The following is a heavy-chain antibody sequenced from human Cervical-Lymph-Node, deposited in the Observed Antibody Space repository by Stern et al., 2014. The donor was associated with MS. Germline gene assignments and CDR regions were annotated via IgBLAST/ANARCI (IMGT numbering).Heavy chain of an antibody. J-gene: IGHJ4*02. Sequence: QVQLQESGPGLVKPSETLSLTCTVSGGSISSSSYYWGWIRQPPGKGLEWIGSIYYSGSTYYNPSLKSRVTISVDTSKNQLSLKLSSVTAADTAVYYCARYDMVRGVIGYWGQGTLVTVSS. CDR2: IYYSGST. D-gene: IGHD3-10*01. CDR1: GGSISSSSYY. CDR3: ARYDMVRGVIGY. V-gene: IGHV4-39*01.